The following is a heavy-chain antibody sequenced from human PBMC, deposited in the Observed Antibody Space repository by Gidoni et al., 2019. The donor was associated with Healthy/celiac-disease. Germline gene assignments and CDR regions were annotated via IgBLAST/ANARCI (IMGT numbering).Heavy chain of an antibody. J-gene: IGHJ4*02. CDR3: AKDENYYDSSGYNY. D-gene: IGHD3-22*01. Sequence: QVQLVESGGGVVQPGRSLRLSSAASGFTFSSYGMHSVRQAPGKGLEWVAVISYDGSNKYYADSVKGRFTISRDNSKNTLYLQMNSLRAEDTAVYYCAKDENYYDSSGYNYWGQGTLVTVSS. CDR1: GFTFSSYG. CDR2: ISYDGSNK. V-gene: IGHV3-30*18.